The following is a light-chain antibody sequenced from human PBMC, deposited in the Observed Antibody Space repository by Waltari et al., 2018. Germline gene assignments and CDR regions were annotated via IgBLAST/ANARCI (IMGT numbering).Light chain of an antibody. CDR2: EVT. V-gene: IGLV2-23*02. J-gene: IGLJ1*01. CDR1: SSDVGSYNL. CDR3: CSYAGASTSLYV. Sequence: QSALTQSASVSGSPGQSITISCTGTSSDVGSYNLVSWYQRHPGNAPKLMIYEVTKRLSGFSNRFSGSKSCNPASLTISGLQSEDEADYYCCSYAGASTSLYVFGTGTKVTVL.